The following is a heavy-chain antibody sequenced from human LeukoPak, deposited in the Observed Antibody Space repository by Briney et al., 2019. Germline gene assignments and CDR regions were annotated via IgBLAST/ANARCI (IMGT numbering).Heavy chain of an antibody. CDR2: ISSSSSTI. D-gene: IGHD1-26*01. Sequence: GGSLRLSCAASGFTFSSYAMSWVRQAPGKGLEWVSYISSSSSTIYYADSVKGRFTISRDNAKNSLYLQMNSLRAEDTAVYYCARAPYSGSYYFDYWGQGTLVTVSS. CDR3: ARAPYSGSYYFDY. CDR1: GFTFSSYA. V-gene: IGHV3-48*01. J-gene: IGHJ4*02.